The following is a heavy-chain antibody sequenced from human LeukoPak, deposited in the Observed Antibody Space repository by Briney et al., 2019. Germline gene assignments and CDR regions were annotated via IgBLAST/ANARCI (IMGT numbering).Heavy chain of an antibody. J-gene: IGHJ3*02. CDR2: IYSTGST. D-gene: IGHD1-26*01. V-gene: IGHV4-4*07. CDR1: GGSINRYY. CDR3: ARHLGAQSFIAFDI. Sequence: SETLSLTCTVSGGSINRYYWSWIRQPAGKGLEWIGRIYSTGSTNYNPSLKSRVTMSVDTSKNHFSLKLNSVTAADTAVYYCARHLGAQSFIAFDIWGQGTMVTVSS.